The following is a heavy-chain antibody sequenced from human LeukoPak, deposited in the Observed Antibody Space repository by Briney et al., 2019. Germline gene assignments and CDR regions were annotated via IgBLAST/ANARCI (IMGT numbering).Heavy chain of an antibody. Sequence: GASVKVSCKASGGTFSSYAISWVRQAPGQGLEWMGGIIPIFGTANYAQKFQGRVTITADESTSTAYMELSSLRSEDTAVYYCARVSSSGWYSDYYYYGMDVWGQGTTVTVSS. CDR3: ARVSSSGWYSDYYYYGMDV. CDR1: GGTFSSYA. J-gene: IGHJ6*02. V-gene: IGHV1-69*13. CDR2: IIPIFGTA. D-gene: IGHD6-19*01.